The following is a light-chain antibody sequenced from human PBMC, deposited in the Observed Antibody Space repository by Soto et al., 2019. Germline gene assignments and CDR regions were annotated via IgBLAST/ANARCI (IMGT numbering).Light chain of an antibody. CDR3: HQYGTSPRT. CDR1: QSVSKNY. V-gene: IGKV3-20*01. J-gene: IGKJ1*01. CDR2: GAS. Sequence: EIVLTQSPGTLSLSPGERATLSCRASQSVSKNYLAWYQQKPGQAPRLLIYGASTRATGIPDRFSGSGSETDFTLTISRLEPEDFAVYYCHQYGTSPRTFGQETKVEIK.